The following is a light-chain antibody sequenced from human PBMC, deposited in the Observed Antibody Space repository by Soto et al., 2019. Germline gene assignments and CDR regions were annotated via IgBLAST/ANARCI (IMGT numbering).Light chain of an antibody. CDR3: QQYNDFQYT. J-gene: IGKJ2*01. CDR1: QSIGSW. CDR2: KAT. V-gene: IGKV1-5*03. Sequence: DIQMTQSPSTLSASVGDGVTITCRASQSIGSWLAWYQQKPGKAPKLLIYKATNLQSGVPSRFSGSGSGTDFSLTISSLQPVDSATYFCQQYNDFQYTFGQGTKLE.